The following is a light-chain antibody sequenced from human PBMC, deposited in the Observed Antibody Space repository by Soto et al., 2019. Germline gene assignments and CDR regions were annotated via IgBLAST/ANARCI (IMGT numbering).Light chain of an antibody. CDR2: DAS. CDR3: QQRGSWPPSIT. Sequence: EVVLTQSPATLSLSPGDRATLSCRASQSVSHALAWYQQKPGQAPRLLIHDASSRATGIPARFSGSGSETDFTLTISSLEPEDFAVYYCQQRGSWPPSITFGQCTRLEIK. V-gene: IGKV3-11*01. CDR1: QSVSHA. J-gene: IGKJ5*01.